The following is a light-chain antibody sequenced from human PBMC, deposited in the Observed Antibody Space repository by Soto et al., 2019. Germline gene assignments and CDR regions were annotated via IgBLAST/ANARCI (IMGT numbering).Light chain of an antibody. CDR2: EVS. Sequence: QSVLTQPASVSGSPGQSITISCTGTSSDVGGYNYVSWYQQHPGKAPKLMIYEVSNRPSGVSNRFSGSKCGNTASLTISGLQAEDEADYYCSSYTSSSPYVFGTGTKLTVL. CDR3: SSYTSSSPYV. V-gene: IGLV2-14*01. CDR1: SSDVGGYNY. J-gene: IGLJ1*01.